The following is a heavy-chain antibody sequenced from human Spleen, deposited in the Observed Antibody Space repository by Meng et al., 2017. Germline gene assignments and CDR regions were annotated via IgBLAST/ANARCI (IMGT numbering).Heavy chain of an antibody. CDR2: INHSGST. J-gene: IGHJ4*02. CDR3: ARGLLLAALRN. D-gene: IGHD6-6*01. CDR1: GGSFSGHY. Sequence: QGQLQQGGAGLLKPSETLSLTCAVSGGSFSGHYWSWIRQPPGKELEWIGEINHSGSTNYNPSLKSRVTISVDMSKNQFSLKLSSVTAADTAVYYCARGLLLAALRNWGQGTLVTVSS. V-gene: IGHV4-34*02.